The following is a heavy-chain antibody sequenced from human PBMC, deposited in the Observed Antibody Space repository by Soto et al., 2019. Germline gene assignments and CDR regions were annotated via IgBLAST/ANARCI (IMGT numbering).Heavy chain of an antibody. CDR3: ARPSGAYGDLDY. J-gene: IGHJ4*02. D-gene: IGHD4-17*01. V-gene: IGHV1-18*01. CDR1: GYTFTSFG. CDR2: ISAYNGNT. Sequence: ASVKVSCKASGYTFTSFGITWVRQAPGQGLEWMGWISAYNGNTDFAQRLQGRVTMTTDSSTSTAYMELRSLRSDDTAVYYCARPSGAYGDLDYWGQGTLVTVSS.